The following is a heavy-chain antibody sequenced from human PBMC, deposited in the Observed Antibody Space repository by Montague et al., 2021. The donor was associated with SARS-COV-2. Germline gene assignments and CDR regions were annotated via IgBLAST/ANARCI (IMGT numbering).Heavy chain of an antibody. D-gene: IGHD3-3*01. J-gene: IGHJ4*02. CDR2: IYYSGST. Sequence: TLSLTCTVSGGSISSGGYYWSWIRQHPGKGLEWIGYIYYSGSTYYKPSLKSRVTISVDTSKNQFSLKLSSVTAAHTAVYYCARGGTIFGVVTFPFDYWGQGTLVTVSS. CDR1: GGSISSGGYY. CDR3: ARGGTIFGVVTFPFDY. V-gene: IGHV4-31*03.